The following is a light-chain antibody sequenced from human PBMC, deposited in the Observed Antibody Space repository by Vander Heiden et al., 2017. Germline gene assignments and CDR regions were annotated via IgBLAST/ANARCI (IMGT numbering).Light chain of an antibody. Sequence: QSLLTQPPSASGTPGPRVTISCSGSSSNIGDNYVYWYLQLPGTAPKLLIYRNNQRPSGVPDRFSGSKSGTSASLAISGLRSEDEADYYCAAWDDSLSGVVFGGGTKLTVL. V-gene: IGLV1-47*01. CDR2: RNN. J-gene: IGLJ2*01. CDR3: AAWDDSLSGVV. CDR1: SSNIGDNY.